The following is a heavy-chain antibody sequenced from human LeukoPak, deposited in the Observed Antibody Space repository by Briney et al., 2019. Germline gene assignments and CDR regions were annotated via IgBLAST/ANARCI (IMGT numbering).Heavy chain of an antibody. V-gene: IGHV3-30-3*01. J-gene: IGHJ4*02. CDR2: ISFDGSNK. D-gene: IGHD2-21*02. Sequence: GGSLRLSCAASGFTFSNYAMNWVRQAPGKGLEWVATISFDGSNKYYSDVVTGRFTVSRDNSKNTFYLQLASLRPEDTALYSCASDSWYRCGNACYSVDYWGQGSLVTVSS. CDR3: ASDSWYRCGNACYSVDY. CDR1: GFTFSNYA.